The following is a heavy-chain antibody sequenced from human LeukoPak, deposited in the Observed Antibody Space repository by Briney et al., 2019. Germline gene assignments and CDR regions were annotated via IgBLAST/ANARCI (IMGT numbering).Heavy chain of an antibody. Sequence: QTGGSLRLSCAASGFTFSSYAMSWVRQAPGKGLDWVSAISGSGGSTYYADSVKGRFTISRDNSKNTLYLQMNSLRAEDTAVYYCAKPRLLSKLGTLFDYWGQGTLVTVSS. CDR1: GFTFSSYA. CDR2: ISGSGGST. J-gene: IGHJ4*02. CDR3: AKPRLLSKLGTLFDY. D-gene: IGHD1-1*01. V-gene: IGHV3-23*01.